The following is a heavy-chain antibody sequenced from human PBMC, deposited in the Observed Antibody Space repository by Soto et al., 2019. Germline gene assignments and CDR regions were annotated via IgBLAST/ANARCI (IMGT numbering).Heavy chain of an antibody. J-gene: IGHJ4*02. CDR2: ISYDGSNK. CDR1: GFTFSSYG. CDR3: AKAVAGPLSFDY. D-gene: IGHD6-19*01. Sequence: PGGSLRLSCAASGFTFSSYGMHWVRQAPGKGLEWVAVISYDGSNKYYADSVKGRFTISRDNSKNTLYLQMNSLRAEDTAVYYCAKAVAGPLSFDYWGQGTLVTVSS. V-gene: IGHV3-30*18.